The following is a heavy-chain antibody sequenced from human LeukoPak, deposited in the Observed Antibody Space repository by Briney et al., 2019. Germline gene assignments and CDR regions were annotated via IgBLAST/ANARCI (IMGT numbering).Heavy chain of an antibody. Sequence: ASVKVSCKASGYTFTSYDINWVRQATGQGLEWMGWMNPNSGNTGYAQKFQGRVTITRNTSISTAYMELSSPRSEDTAVYYCARGGVTDDAFDIWGQGTMVTVSS. CDR1: GYTFTSYD. CDR3: ARGGVTDDAFDI. D-gene: IGHD3-3*01. J-gene: IGHJ3*02. V-gene: IGHV1-8*03. CDR2: MNPNSGNT.